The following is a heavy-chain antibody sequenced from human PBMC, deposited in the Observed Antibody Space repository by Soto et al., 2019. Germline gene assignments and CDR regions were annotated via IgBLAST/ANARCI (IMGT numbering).Heavy chain of an antibody. CDR2: IGGSGSSA. D-gene: IGHD3-10*01. J-gene: IGHJ5*02. Sequence: EGQLLESGGGLAQPGGSLRLSCVASGFTFKNFAMTWVRQAPGKGMEWVSAIGGSGSSANYADSVKGRFTVSRDDSKSTLYLQMSGLRVDDTALYYCAKDAVAYNGEWDWFDLWGQGTLVTVSS. CDR1: GFTFKNFA. V-gene: IGHV3-23*01. CDR3: AKDAVAYNGEWDWFDL.